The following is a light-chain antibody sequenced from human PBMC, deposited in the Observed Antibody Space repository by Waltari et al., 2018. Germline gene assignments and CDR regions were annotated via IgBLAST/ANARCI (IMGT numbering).Light chain of an antibody. J-gene: IGKJ4*01. CDR1: QDISNY. V-gene: IGKV1-33*01. CDR2: DAS. CDR3: QQYDNLPVT. Sequence: DIQMTQSPFSLSASVGHRVTITCQASQDISNYLNWYQQKPGKAPKLLIYDASNLETGVPSRFSGSGSGTDFTFTISSLQPEDIATYYCQQYDNLPVTFGGGTKVEIK.